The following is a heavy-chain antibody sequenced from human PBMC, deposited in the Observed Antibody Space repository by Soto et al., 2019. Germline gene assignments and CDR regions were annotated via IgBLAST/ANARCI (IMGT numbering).Heavy chain of an antibody. D-gene: IGHD3-10*01. V-gene: IGHV4-34*01. CDR1: GGSVSGYF. Sequence: PSGTLSLTCAVYGGSVSGYFLSWVRQSPGKGLEWIGEVNYSGTTNYNPSLKRRVTISADTSKSQFSLTLKSVTAADTAVYYCARDDRLWFGSFWSQGALVTVSS. CDR2: VNYSGTT. CDR3: ARDDRLWFGSF. J-gene: IGHJ4*02.